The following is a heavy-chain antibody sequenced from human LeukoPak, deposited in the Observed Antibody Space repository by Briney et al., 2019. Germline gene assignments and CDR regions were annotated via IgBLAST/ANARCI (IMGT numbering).Heavy chain of an antibody. V-gene: IGHV1-2*06. CDR3: ARGSGYSSSANWFDP. Sequence: ASVKVSCKASGYTLTDYYMHWVRQAPGQGLEWMGRINPNSGGTNYAQKFQGRVTMTRDTSISTVYMELSRLRSDDTAVYYCARGSGYSSSANWFDPWGQGTLVTVSS. D-gene: IGHD6-6*01. J-gene: IGHJ5*02. CDR1: GYTLTDYY. CDR2: INPNSGGT.